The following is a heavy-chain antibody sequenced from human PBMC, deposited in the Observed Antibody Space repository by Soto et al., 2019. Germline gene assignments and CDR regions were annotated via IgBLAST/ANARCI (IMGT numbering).Heavy chain of an antibody. Sequence: PSETLSLTCTVSGGSISSGGYYWSWIRQHPGKGLEWIGYIYYSGSTYYNPSLKSRVTISVDTSKNQFSLRLSSVTAADTAVYYCARGELRGGYYYYYYGMDVWGQGTTVTVSS. J-gene: IGHJ6*02. CDR1: GGSISSGGYY. CDR2: IYYSGST. CDR3: ARGELRGGYYYYYYGMDV. D-gene: IGHD1-7*01. V-gene: IGHV4-31*03.